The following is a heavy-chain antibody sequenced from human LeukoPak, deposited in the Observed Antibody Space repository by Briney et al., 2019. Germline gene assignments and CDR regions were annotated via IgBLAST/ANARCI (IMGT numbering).Heavy chain of an antibody. CDR1: GGSISSGGYY. J-gene: IGHJ4*02. CDR2: IYYSGST. V-gene: IGHV4-31*03. CDR3: ARVRGSYFDY. Sequence: SQTLSLTRTVSGGSISSGGYYWSWIRQHPGKGLEWIGYIYYSGSTYYNPSLKSRVTISVDTSKNQFSLKLSSVTAADTAVYYCARVRGSYFDYWGQGTLVTVSS.